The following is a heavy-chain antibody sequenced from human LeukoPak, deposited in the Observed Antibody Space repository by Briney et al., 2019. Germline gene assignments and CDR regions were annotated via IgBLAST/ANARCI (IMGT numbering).Heavy chain of an antibody. CDR3: ARDGYYDSSGYYHPTDY. Sequence: GGSLRLSCAASGFSFTTYAMFWVRQAPGKGLEWVSAISSADYAVTHYSDSVKGRFTISRDNSKNTLYLQMNSLRAEDTAVYYCARDGYYDSSGYYHPTDYWGQGTLVTVSS. D-gene: IGHD3-22*01. CDR2: ISSADYAVT. V-gene: IGHV3-23*01. CDR1: GFSFTTYA. J-gene: IGHJ4*02.